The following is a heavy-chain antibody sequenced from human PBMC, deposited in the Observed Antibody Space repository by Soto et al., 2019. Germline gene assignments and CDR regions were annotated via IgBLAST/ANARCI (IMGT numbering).Heavy chain of an antibody. Sequence: QVQLVQSGAEVKKPGSSVKVSCKASGGTFSSYAISWVRQAPGQGLEWMGGIIPIFGTANYAQKFQGRVTITADESTSTAYMELSSLRSEDTAVYYCAREPDRWHQLVHWFYPWGQGTLVTVSS. J-gene: IGHJ5*02. CDR3: AREPDRWHQLVHWFYP. V-gene: IGHV1-69*01. CDR1: GGTFSSYA. CDR2: IIPIFGTA. D-gene: IGHD6-13*01.